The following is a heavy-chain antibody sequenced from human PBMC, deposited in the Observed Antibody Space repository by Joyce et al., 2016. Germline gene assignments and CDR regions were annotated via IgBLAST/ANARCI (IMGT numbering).Heavy chain of an antibody. CDR3: ARAQKYCRSSDCYALSLPIFDF. V-gene: IGHV4-39*01. J-gene: IGHJ4*02. D-gene: IGHD2-21*01. CDR1: GASIGTSDYY. Sequence: QLRLQQSGPGLVKPSETLSLTCSVSGASIGTSDYYWGWIRQTPGRALEWIATIYYSGTTYYSPSLKRRVTISADTSKQVFSLRLSSVTAADTAIYYCARAQKYCRSSDCYALSLPIFDFWGQGTLITVSS. CDR2: IYYSGTT.